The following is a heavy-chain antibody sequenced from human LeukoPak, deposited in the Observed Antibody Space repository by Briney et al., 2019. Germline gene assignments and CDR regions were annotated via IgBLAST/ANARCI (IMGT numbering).Heavy chain of an antibody. V-gene: IGHV3-15*01. CDR1: GFIFGKAN. D-gene: IGHD3-3*01. J-gene: IGHJ4*02. Sequence: GGPFRLSAGSSGFIFGKANMSWVRQAPGKGREWIGRIMSKPAGGTSDYGAAVKGRFTISRDDSRNILYPQLTNVRADDTAVYYCTTLAYDVHYWGRGTLVTVSS. CDR3: TTLAYDVHY. CDR2: IMSKPAGGTS.